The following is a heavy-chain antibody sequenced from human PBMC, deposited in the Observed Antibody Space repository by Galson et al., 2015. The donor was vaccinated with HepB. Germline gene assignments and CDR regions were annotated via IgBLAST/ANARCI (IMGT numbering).Heavy chain of an antibody. CDR3: ARVCCSSTSCLGHEWFDP. V-gene: IGHV3-66*01. D-gene: IGHD2-2*01. J-gene: IGHJ5*02. CDR2: IYSGGST. CDR1: GFTVSSNY. Sequence: SLRLSCAASGFTVSSNYMSWVRRAPGKGLEWVSVIYSGGSTYYADSEKGRFTISRDNSKNTLYLQMNSLRAEDTAVYYCARVCCSSTSCLGHEWFDPWGQGTLVTVSS.